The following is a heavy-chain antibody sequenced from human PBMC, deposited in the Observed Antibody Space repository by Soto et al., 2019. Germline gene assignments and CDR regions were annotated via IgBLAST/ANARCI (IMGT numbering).Heavy chain of an antibody. J-gene: IGHJ4*02. D-gene: IGHD3-3*01. V-gene: IGHV3-48*01. CDR1: GFTFSSYS. CDR3: VAGVVTFDY. CDR2: ISSSSSTI. Sequence: PGGSLRLSCAASGFTFSSYSTNWVRQAPGKGLEWVSYISSSSSTIYYADSVKGRFTISRDNAKNSLYLQMNSLRAEDTAVYYCVAGVVTFDYWGQGTLVTVSS.